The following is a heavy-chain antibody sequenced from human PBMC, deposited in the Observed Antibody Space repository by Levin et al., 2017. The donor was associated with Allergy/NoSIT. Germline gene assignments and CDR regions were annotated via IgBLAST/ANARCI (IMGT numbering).Heavy chain of an antibody. Sequence: SCAASGFTFGSYGMHWVRQAPGKGLEWVAVIWYDGSNKYYADSVEGRFTISRDNSKNTLYLQMNSLRAEDTAVYYCARDFSSSNDYWGQGTLVTVSS. CDR1: GFTFGSYG. CDR2: IWYDGSNK. V-gene: IGHV3-33*01. J-gene: IGHJ4*02. CDR3: ARDFSSSNDY. D-gene: IGHD6-6*01.